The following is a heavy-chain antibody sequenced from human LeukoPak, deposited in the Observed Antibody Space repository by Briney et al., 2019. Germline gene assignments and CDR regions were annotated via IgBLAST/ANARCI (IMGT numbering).Heavy chain of an antibody. CDR1: GFTFSSYA. Sequence: GGSLRLSCAASGFTFSSYAMSWVRLAPGKGLEWVSAISGSGGSTYYADSVKGRFTISRDNSKNTLYLQMNSLRAEDTAVYYCAKSSSGYSTHYFDYWGQGTLVTVSS. CDR2: ISGSGGST. D-gene: IGHD3-22*01. J-gene: IGHJ4*02. CDR3: AKSSSGYSTHYFDY. V-gene: IGHV3-23*01.